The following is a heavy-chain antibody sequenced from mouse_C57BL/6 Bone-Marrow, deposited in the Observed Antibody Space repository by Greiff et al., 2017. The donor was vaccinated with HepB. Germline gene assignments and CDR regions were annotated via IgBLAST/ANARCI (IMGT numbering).Heavy chain of an antibody. CDR3: ARRDYGSSYDWYFDV. D-gene: IGHD1-1*01. J-gene: IGHJ1*03. CDR2: IWSGGST. CDR1: GFSLTSYG. Sequence: QVQLQQSGPGLVPPSQSLSITCTVSGFSLTSYGVHWVRQSPGKGLEWLGVIWSGGSTDYNADFISRLSISKDNSKSQVFFKMNSLQADDTAIYYFARRDYGSSYDWYFDVWGTGTTVTVSS. V-gene: IGHV2-2*01.